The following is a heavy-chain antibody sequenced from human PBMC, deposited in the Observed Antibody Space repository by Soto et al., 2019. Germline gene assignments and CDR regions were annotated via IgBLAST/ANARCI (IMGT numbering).Heavy chain of an antibody. CDR1: GGSFSGYY. V-gene: IGHV4-34*01. CDR2: INHSGNT. Sequence: PSETLALTCAVSGGSFSGYYWSWIRQSPGKGLEWIGEINHSGNTNYNPSLKSRVTISVDTSKNQFSLKLNSVTAADTAVFYCVRGGLRRFWSVHSGAGYWFDPWGQGTLVTGSS. D-gene: IGHD3-3*01. J-gene: IGHJ5*02. CDR3: VRGGLRRFWSVHSGAGYWFDP.